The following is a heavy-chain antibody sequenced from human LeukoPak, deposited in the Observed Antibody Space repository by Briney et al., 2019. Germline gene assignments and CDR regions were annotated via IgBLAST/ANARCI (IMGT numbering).Heavy chain of an antibody. CDR3: ARGWQLHD. CDR2: ISASKGNI. CDR1: GQTLSTYG. J-gene: IGHJ4*02. Sequence: ASVKVSCKASGQTLSTYGISWVRQAPGQGLEWMGWISASKGNIKYAQKFQDRVTMTTDTSTNTAYLEMRSLSCDDTALYYCARGWQLHDWGQGTLVIVSS. D-gene: IGHD4-23*01. V-gene: IGHV1-18*01.